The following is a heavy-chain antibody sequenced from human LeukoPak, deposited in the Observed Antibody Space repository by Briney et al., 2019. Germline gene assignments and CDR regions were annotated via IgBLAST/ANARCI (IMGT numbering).Heavy chain of an antibody. CDR3: ASDLGLAGSYPYYFDY. D-gene: IGHD3-10*01. CDR2: IYYNGST. J-gene: IGHJ4*02. V-gene: IGHV4-59*01. Sequence: SETLSLTYTVSGGSISSYYWSWIRQPPGKGLEWIGYIYYNGSTNYNPSLKSRVTISVDTSKNQFSLKLSSVTAADTAVYYCASDLGLAGSYPYYFDYWGQGTLVTVSS. CDR1: GGSISSYY.